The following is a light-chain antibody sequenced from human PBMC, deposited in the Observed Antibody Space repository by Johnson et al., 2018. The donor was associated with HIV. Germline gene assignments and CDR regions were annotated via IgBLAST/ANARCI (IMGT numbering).Light chain of an antibody. CDR1: SSNIGHNY. J-gene: IGLJ1*01. CDR2: DNN. CDR3: AAWDDSLNAPYV. Sequence: QSVLTQPPSMSAAPGQKVTISCSGSSSNIGHNYVSWYQQVPGTAPKLLIYDNNKRPSGVPDRFSGSKSGTSASLAISGLQAADEADYYCAAWDDSLNAPYVVGTGTKVTVL. V-gene: IGLV1-51*01.